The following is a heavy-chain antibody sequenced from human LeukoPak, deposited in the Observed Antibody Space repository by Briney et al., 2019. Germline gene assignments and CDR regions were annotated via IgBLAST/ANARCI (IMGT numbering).Heavy chain of an antibody. V-gene: IGHV4-34*01. Sequence: GSLRLSCAASGFTFSSYWMSWIRQPPGKGLEWIGEINHSGSTNYNPSLKSRVTISVDTSKNQFSLKLNSVTAADTAVYYCARGIPVYGVIMIYYSYYMDVWGKGTTVTVSS. D-gene: IGHD3-3*01. CDR3: ARGIPVYGVIMIYYSYYMDV. CDR1: GFTFSSYW. CDR2: INHSGST. J-gene: IGHJ6*03.